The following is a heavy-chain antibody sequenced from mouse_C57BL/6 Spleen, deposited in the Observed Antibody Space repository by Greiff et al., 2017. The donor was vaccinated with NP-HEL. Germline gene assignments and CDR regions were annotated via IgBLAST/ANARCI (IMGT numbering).Heavy chain of an antibody. CDR3: VRHPRAMDY. J-gene: IGHJ4*01. CDR2: IRSKSNNYAT. V-gene: IGHV10-1*01. CDR1: GFSFNTYA. Sequence: EVKLVESGGGLVQPKGSLKLSCAASGFSFNTYAMNWVRQAPGKGLEWVARIRSKSNNYATYYANSVKDRFTISRDDSESMLYLQMNNLKTEDTAMYYGVRHPRAMDYWGQGTSVTVSS.